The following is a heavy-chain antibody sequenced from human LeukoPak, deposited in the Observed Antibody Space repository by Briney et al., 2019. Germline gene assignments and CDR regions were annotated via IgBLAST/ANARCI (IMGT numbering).Heavy chain of an antibody. J-gene: IGHJ3*02. Sequence: GGSLRLSCAASGFTFSSYWMSWVRQAPGKGLEWVANIKQDGSEKYYVDSVKGRFTISRDNAKNSLYLQMNSLRAEDTAVYYCARYTEHDPYYYGSGSYFPNAFDIWGQGTMVTVSS. CDR2: IKQDGSEK. CDR3: ARYTEHDPYYYGSGSYFPNAFDI. CDR1: GFTFSSYW. D-gene: IGHD3-10*01. V-gene: IGHV3-7*01.